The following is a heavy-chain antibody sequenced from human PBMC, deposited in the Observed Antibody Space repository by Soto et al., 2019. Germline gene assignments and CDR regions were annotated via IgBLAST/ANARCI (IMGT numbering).Heavy chain of an antibody. D-gene: IGHD3-10*01. V-gene: IGHV3-7*01. CDR3: ARDSGQMVRGVIIKYYYYYGMDV. CDR2: IKQDGSEK. Sequence: VGSLRLSCAASGFTFSSYWMSWVRQAPGKGLEWVANIKQDGSEKYYVDSVKGRSTISRDNAKNSLYLQMNSLRAEDTAVYYCARDSGQMVRGVIIKYYYYYGMDVWGQGTTVTVSS. CDR1: GFTFSSYW. J-gene: IGHJ6*02.